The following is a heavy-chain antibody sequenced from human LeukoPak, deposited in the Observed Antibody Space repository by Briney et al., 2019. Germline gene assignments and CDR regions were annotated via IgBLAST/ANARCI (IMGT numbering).Heavy chain of an antibody. CDR3: AGGRKVRGVIGMDV. J-gene: IGHJ6*04. CDR2: INHSGST. CDR1: GGSFSGYY. D-gene: IGHD3-10*01. V-gene: IGHV4-34*01. Sequence: SETLSLTCAVYGGSFSGYYWSWIRQPPGKGLEWIGEINHSGSTNYNPSLKSRVTISVDTSKNQFSLKLSSVTAADTAVYYCAGGRKVRGVIGMDVWGKGTTVTGSS.